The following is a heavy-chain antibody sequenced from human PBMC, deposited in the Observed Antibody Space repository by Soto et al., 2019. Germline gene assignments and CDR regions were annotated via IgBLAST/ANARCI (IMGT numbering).Heavy chain of an antibody. V-gene: IGHV1-69*02. CDR1: GDTFNFYS. D-gene: IGHD3-10*01. CDR3: ASNYGSGSRAFDS. J-gene: IGHJ4*02. Sequence: QVQLVQSGAEVKSAGSSVKVSCKASGDTFNFYSINWVRQAPGLGLEWVGRVNPILSMSNYAQRFQGRVTMTADKSTGTAYRELRSLRSEDTAIYYCASNYGSGSRAFDSWGQGALVTVSS. CDR2: VNPILSMS.